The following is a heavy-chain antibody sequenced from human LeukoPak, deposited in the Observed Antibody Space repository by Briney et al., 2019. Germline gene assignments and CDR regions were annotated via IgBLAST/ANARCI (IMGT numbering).Heavy chain of an antibody. J-gene: IGHJ4*02. D-gene: IGHD1-26*01. CDR3: TRESGSYHGNDF. V-gene: IGHV1-2*06. Sequence: EASVKVSCTASGGTFSSSSISWVRQAPGQGLEWMGRINPNNGGTNYAQKFQGRVTMTGDTSISTAYMELSSLRSDDTAVYYCTRESGSYHGNDFWGQGTLVTVSS. CDR2: INPNNGGT. CDR1: GGTFSSSS.